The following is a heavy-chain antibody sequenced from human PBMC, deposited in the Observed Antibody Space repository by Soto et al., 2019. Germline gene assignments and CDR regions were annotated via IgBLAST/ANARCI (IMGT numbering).Heavy chain of an antibody. D-gene: IGHD2-21*01. Sequence: ASVKVSCKASGYTFTGYYMHWVRQAPGQGLEWMGWINPNSGGTNYAQKFQGWVTMTRDTSISTAYMELSRLRSDDTAVYYCAGNTFPLHQSPLPVGMDVWGQGTTVTVSS. J-gene: IGHJ6*02. CDR3: AGNTFPLHQSPLPVGMDV. V-gene: IGHV1-2*04. CDR1: GYTFTGYY. CDR2: INPNSGGT.